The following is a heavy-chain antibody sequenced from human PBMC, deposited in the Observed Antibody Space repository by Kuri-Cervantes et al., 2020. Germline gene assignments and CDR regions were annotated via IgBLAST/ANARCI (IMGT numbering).Heavy chain of an antibody. CDR2: ISGSGGST. D-gene: IGHD6-13*01. J-gene: IGHJ3*02. Sequence: GESLKISCAASGFTFSNAWMSWVRQAPGKGLEWVSAISGSGGSTYYADSVKGRFTISRDNSKNTLYLQMNSLRDEDTAVYYCAKDSSSWYGNDAFDIWGQGTMVTVSS. V-gene: IGHV3-23*01. CDR3: AKDSSSWYGNDAFDI. CDR1: GFTFSNAW.